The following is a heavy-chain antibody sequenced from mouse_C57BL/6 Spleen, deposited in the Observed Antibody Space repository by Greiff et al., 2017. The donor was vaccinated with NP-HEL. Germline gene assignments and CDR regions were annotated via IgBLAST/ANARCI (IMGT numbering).Heavy chain of an antibody. CDR1: GYTFTDYY. V-gene: IGHV1-26*01. CDR2: INPNNGGT. Sequence: VQLQQSGPELVKPGASVKISCKASGYTFTDYYMNWVKQSHGKSLEWIGDINPNNGGTSYNQKFKGKATLTVDKSSSTAYMELRSLTSEDSAVYYCARRVDYYGSSQGYFDYWGQGTTLTVSS. J-gene: IGHJ2*01. CDR3: ARRVDYYGSSQGYFDY. D-gene: IGHD1-1*01.